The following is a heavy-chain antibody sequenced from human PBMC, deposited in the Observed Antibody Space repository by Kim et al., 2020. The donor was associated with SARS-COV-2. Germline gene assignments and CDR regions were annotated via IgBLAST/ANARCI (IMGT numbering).Heavy chain of an antibody. J-gene: IGHJ4*02. Sequence: SETLSLTCAVSGGSISSGGYSWSWIRQPPGKGLEWIGYIYHSGSTYYNPSLKSRVTISVDRSKNQFSLKLSSVTAADTAVYYCARSDMGNWGYFDYWGQGTLVTVSS. CDR3: ARSDMGNWGYFDY. D-gene: IGHD7-27*01. CDR2: IYHSGST. CDR1: GGSISSGGYS. V-gene: IGHV4-30-2*01.